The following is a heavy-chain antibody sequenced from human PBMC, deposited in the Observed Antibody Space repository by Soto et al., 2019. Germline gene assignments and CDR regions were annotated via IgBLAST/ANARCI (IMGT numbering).Heavy chain of an antibody. Sequence: GGSLRLSCAVTGFTFSTYAMSWVRQAPGKGLEWVAGISGSADSTYSADSVKGRFSISRDNSKNTLYLQMNFLRAEDTAVYYCAKGVHGTNAGGGDYWGQGTLVTVSS. CDR3: AKGVHGTNAGGGDY. CDR2: ISGSADST. D-gene: IGHD3-16*01. CDR1: GFTFSTYA. J-gene: IGHJ4*02. V-gene: IGHV3-23*01.